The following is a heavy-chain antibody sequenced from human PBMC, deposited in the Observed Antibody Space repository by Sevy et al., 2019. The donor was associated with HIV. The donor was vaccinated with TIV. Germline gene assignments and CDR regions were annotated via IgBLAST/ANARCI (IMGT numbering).Heavy chain of an antibody. D-gene: IGHD4-17*01. CDR1: GFTFSNAW. CDR3: TTESTVEYAFDI. CDR2: IKSKTDGGTT. J-gene: IGHJ3*02. V-gene: IGHV3-15*01. Sequence: GGSLRLSCAASGFTFSNAWMSWVRQAPGKGLERVGRIKSKTDGGTTDYAAPVKGRFTISRDDSKNTLYLQMNSLKTEDTAVYYCTTESTVEYAFDIWGQGTMVTVSS.